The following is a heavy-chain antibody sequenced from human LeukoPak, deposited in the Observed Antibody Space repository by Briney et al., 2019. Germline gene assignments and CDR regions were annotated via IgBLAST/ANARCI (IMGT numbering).Heavy chain of an antibody. V-gene: IGHV5-51*01. Sequence: GESLKISCKGSGYRFTNYWIGWVRQMPGKGLEWMGIIYPGNSETRYSPSFQGQVTISADKSISTAYLQWSSLKASDTAMYYCARRSLDYAFGIWGHGTMVTVSA. J-gene: IGHJ3*02. D-gene: IGHD3/OR15-3a*01. CDR2: IYPGNSET. CDR1: GYRFTNYW. CDR3: ARRSLDYAFGI.